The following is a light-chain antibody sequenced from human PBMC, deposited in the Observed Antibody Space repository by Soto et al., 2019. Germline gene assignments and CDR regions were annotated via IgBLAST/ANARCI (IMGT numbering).Light chain of an antibody. CDR3: QQYGSSGT. CDR2: DAS. Sequence: EIVLTQSPGTLSLSPGERATLSCRASQSVSSSYLAWYQQKPGQAPRLLIYDASNRATGIPDRFSASGSGTDFTLTISRLEPEDFAVYYCQQYGSSGTFGQGTKVDIK. CDR1: QSVSSSY. V-gene: IGKV3-20*01. J-gene: IGKJ1*01.